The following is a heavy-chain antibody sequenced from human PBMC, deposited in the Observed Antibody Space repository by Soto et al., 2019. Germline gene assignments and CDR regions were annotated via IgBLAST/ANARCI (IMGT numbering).Heavy chain of an antibody. CDR1: GFTFSSYA. CDR2: ISYDGSNK. D-gene: IGHD2-21*02. Sequence: GGSLRLSCAASGFTFSSYAMHWVRQAPGKGLEWVAVISYDGSNKYYADSVKGRFTISRDNSKNTLYLQMNSLRAEDTAVYYCASEMEGNIVVVTAMVNFFDYWGQGTLVTVSS. V-gene: IGHV3-30*04. CDR3: ASEMEGNIVVVTAMVNFFDY. J-gene: IGHJ4*02.